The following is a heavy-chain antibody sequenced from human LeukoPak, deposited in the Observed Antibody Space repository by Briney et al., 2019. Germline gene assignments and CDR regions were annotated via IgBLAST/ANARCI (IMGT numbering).Heavy chain of an antibody. Sequence: RGESLKISCEGSGYSFSNYWIGWARQMPGKGLEWMGIIYPGDYETRYSPSFQGLVTISVDKSISTAYLQWSSLKASDTAMYYCAIPPGYCGNDCSFDHWGQGTLVTVSS. CDR2: IYPGDYET. CDR1: GYSFSNYW. J-gene: IGHJ4*02. CDR3: AIPPGYCGNDCSFDH. V-gene: IGHV5-51*01. D-gene: IGHD2-21*02.